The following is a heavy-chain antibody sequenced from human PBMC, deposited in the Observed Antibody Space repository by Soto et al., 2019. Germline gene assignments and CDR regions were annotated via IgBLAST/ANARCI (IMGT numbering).Heavy chain of an antibody. V-gene: IGHV4-59*01. CDR2: IYYSGST. Sequence: SETLSLTCTVSGGSISSYYWSCIRQPPGKGQEWIGYIYYSGSTNYNPSLNSRVPISVDTSKHQCSMKLSSVTAADTAVYYCARYYYDSSGFDYRGQGTLVTVSS. J-gene: IGHJ4*02. CDR3: ARYYYDSSGFDY. CDR1: GGSISSYY. D-gene: IGHD3-22*01.